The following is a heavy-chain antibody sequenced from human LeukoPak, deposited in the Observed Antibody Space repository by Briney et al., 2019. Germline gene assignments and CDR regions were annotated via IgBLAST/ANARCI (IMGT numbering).Heavy chain of an antibody. V-gene: IGHV4-39*01. CDR1: GGSISSSIYF. CDR2: IHYSGST. J-gene: IGHJ6*03. CDR3: ARQLYSSGSYYAPMDV. Sequence: SETLSLTCTVSGGSISSSIYFWGWIRQPPGKGLKWIGSIHYSGSTYHDPSLKSRVTVSLDTSKNQFSLKLSSVTATDTAVYYCARQLYSSGSYYAPMDVWGKGTTVTISS. D-gene: IGHD3-10*01.